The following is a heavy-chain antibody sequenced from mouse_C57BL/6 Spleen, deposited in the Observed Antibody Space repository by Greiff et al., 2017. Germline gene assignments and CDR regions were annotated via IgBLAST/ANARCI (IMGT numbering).Heavy chain of an antibody. D-gene: IGHD2-4*01. V-gene: IGHV8-12*01. CDR3: ARRDDYDGGAMDY. CDR2: IYWDDDK. J-gene: IGHJ4*01. Sequence: QVTLKESGPGILQSSQTLSLTCSFSGFSLSTSGMGVSWIRQPSGKGLEWLAHIYWDDDKRYNPSLKSRLTISKETSRNQVFLKITSVDTADTATYYCARRDDYDGGAMDYWGQGTSVTVSS. CDR1: GFSLSTSGMG.